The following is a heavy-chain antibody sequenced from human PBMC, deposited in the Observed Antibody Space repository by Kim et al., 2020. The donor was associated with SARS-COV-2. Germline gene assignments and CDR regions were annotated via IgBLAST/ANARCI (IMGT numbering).Heavy chain of an antibody. CDR3: ARDGYGDQRGGMDV. CDR1: GGTFSSYA. D-gene: IGHD4-17*01. Sequence: SVKVSCKASGGTFSSYAISWVRQAPGQGLEWMGGIIPIFGTANYAQKFQGRVTITADESTSTAYMELSSLRSEDTAVYYCARDGYGDQRGGMDVWGQGTTVTVSS. V-gene: IGHV1-69*13. CDR2: IIPIFGTA. J-gene: IGHJ6*02.